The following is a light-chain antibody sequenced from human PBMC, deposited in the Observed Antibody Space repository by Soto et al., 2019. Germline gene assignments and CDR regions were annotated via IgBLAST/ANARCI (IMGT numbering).Light chain of an antibody. J-gene: IGKJ4*01. V-gene: IGKV3-11*01. CDR3: QHRKRSPPGAT. Sequence: EIVLTQSPATLSLSPGEGATLSCRASQSVSSYLAWYQQKPGQAPRLLIYDASNRATGITARFSGSGSGTDFTLAISSLEPEDFALYFCQHRKRSPPGATFGGGTNIEI. CDR2: DAS. CDR1: QSVSSY.